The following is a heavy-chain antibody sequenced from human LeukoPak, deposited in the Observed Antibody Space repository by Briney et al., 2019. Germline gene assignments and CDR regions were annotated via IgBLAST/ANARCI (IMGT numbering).Heavy chain of an antibody. CDR3: VRAPPYCGGDCSDWYFDL. CDR1: GFTFSTYT. J-gene: IGHJ2*01. D-gene: IGHD2-21*02. V-gene: IGHV3-21*01. CDR2: ISSRSTYI. Sequence: GGSLRLSCAASGFTFSTYTMNWVRQAPGKGLEWVSSISSRSTYIYYADSVKSRFTISRDSAKNSLYLQMNSLRAEDTAMYYCVRAPPYCGGDCSDWYFDLWGRGTLVTVSS.